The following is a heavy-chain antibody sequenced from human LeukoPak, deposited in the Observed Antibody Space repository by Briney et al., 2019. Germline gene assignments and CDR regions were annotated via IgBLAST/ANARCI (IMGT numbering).Heavy chain of an antibody. D-gene: IGHD4-11*01. CDR3: AKDGDYSNYASYFDY. CDR2: IRYDGSNK. Sequence: PGGSLRLSCAASGFTFSSYGMHWVRQAPGKGLEWVAFIRYDGSNKYYADSVKGRFTISRDNSKNTLYLQMNSLRAEDTAVYYCAKDGDYSNYASYFDYWGQGTLVTVSS. V-gene: IGHV3-30*02. CDR1: GFTFSSYG. J-gene: IGHJ4*02.